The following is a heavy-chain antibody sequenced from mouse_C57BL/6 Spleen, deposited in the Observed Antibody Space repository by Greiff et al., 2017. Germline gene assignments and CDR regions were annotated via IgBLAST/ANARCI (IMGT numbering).Heavy chain of an antibody. CDR1: GFNIKDDY. D-gene: IGHD2-4*01. V-gene: IGHV14-4*01. J-gene: IGHJ1*03. CDR3: TTFYDYDRYVDV. CDR2: IDPENGDT. Sequence: VQLKESGAELVRPGASVKLSCTASGFNIKDDYMHWVKQRPEQGLEWIGWIDPENGDTEYASKFQGKATITADTSSNTAYLQLSSLTSEDTAVYYCTTFYDYDRYVDVWGTGTTVTVSS.